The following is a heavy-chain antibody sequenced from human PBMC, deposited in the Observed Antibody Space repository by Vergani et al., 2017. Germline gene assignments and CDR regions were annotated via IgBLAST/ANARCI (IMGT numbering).Heavy chain of an antibody. CDR2: ISVYSGDT. V-gene: IGHV1-18*04. Sequence: QVQLVQSGAEVRKPGASVKVSRKASGYTFSTYGITWVRLAPGQGLEWMGWISVYSGDTSYAQKFQGRVTMTTDTSTSTAYMDLRSLRSDDTAVYYCARGEKTGTARYWGQGTLVTVSS. J-gene: IGHJ4*02. CDR1: GYTFSTYG. D-gene: IGHD1-7*01. CDR3: ARGEKTGTARY.